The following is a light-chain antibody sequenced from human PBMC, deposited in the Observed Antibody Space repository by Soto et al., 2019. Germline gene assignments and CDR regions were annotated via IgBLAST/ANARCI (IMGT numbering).Light chain of an antibody. Sequence: EVVVTQSPATLYVSPGERVTLSCKASQSVSSNLAWYHQNPCQAPRLLIYGASTRATDIPARFSGSGSGTDFTLTISSLKSEDFSVYYCQQYHNWPTSTIGHGTRLEI. CDR2: GAS. CDR3: QQYHNWPTST. J-gene: IGKJ5*01. V-gene: IGKV3-15*01. CDR1: QSVSSN.